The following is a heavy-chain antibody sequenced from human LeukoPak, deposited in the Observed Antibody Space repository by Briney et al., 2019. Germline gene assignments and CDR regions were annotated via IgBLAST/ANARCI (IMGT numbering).Heavy chain of an antibody. Sequence: GGSLRLSCAASGFTFSSYAMHWVRQAPGKGLEWVAVISYDGSNKYYADSVKGRFTISRDNSKNTLYLQMNSLRAEDTAVYYCASSIDFWSGHVGGDHWGQGTLVTVSS. CDR1: GFTFSSYA. J-gene: IGHJ4*02. CDR2: ISYDGSNK. V-gene: IGHV3-30-3*01. D-gene: IGHD3-3*01. CDR3: ASSIDFWSGHVGGDH.